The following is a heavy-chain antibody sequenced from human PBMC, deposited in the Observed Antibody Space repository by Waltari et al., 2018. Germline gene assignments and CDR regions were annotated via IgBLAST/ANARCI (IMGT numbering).Heavy chain of an antibody. J-gene: IGHJ4*02. CDR2: IWNDGSNQ. V-gene: IGHV3-33*01. CDR1: GFTFSSHG. CDR3: AREHSYFDY. Sequence: QVQLVESGGGVVQPGRSLRLSCAASGFTFSSHGMHWVRQAPGKGLEWVALIWNDGSNQDYVDSVKGRFTISRDNAKNSLYLQMNSLRAEDTAVYYCAREHSYFDYWGQGTLVTVSS.